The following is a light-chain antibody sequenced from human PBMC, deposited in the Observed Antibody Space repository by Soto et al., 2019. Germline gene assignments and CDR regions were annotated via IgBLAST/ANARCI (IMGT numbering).Light chain of an antibody. J-gene: IGLJ3*02. V-gene: IGLV2-14*01. Sequence: QSALTQPASVSGSPGQSITISCTGTSSDVGGYKYVSWYQHHPGEAPKLIIYEVSNRPSGVSNRFSGSKSGNTASLTISGLQAEYESHYYCSSKSSGSTPMLFGGGTKVTVL. CDR1: SSDVGGYKY. CDR3: SSKSSGSTPML. CDR2: EVS.